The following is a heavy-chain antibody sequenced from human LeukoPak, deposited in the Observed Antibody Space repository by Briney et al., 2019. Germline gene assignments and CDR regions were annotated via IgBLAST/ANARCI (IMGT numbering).Heavy chain of an antibody. CDR2: INPNSGGT. V-gene: IGHV1-2*02. Sequence: ASVKVSCKASGYTFTGYYMHWVRQAPGQGLEWMGWINPNSGGTNYAQKFQGRVTMTRDMSTSTDYMELSSLRSEDTAIYYCARDNSVGDNAWWFDPWGQGTLVTVSS. J-gene: IGHJ5*02. CDR3: ARDNSVGDNAWWFDP. CDR1: GYTFTGYY. D-gene: IGHD1-26*01.